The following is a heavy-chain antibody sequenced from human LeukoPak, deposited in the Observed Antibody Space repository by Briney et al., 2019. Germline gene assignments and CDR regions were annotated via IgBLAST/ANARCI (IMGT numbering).Heavy chain of an antibody. V-gene: IGHV1-2*02. CDR3: ARGFPPTYYYYMDV. CDR1: GYTFTGYN. CDR2: INPNSGGT. Sequence: ASVKVSCKASGYTFTGYNMHWVRQAPGQGLEWMGWINPNSGGTNYAQKFQGRVTMTRDTSISTAYMELSRLRSDDTAVYYCARGFPPTYYYYMDVWGKGTTVTVSS. D-gene: IGHD3-3*01. J-gene: IGHJ6*03.